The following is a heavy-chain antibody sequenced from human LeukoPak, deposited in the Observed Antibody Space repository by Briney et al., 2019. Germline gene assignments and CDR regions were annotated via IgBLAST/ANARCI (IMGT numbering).Heavy chain of an antibody. CDR3: ARGPVFYYGSGSYYYGMDV. CDR1: GHTFTSYD. Sequence: GASVKVSCKASGHTFTSYDINWVRQATGQGLEWMGWMNPNSGNTGYAQKFQGRVTMTRNTSISTAYMELSSLRSEDTAVYYCARGPVFYYGSGSYYYGMDVWGQGTTVTVSS. D-gene: IGHD3-10*01. V-gene: IGHV1-8*01. J-gene: IGHJ6*02. CDR2: MNPNSGNT.